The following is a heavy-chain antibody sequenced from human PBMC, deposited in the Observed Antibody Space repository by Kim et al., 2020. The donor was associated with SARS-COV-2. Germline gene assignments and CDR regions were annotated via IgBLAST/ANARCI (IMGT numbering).Heavy chain of an antibody. CDR2: GKS. J-gene: IGHJ4*02. CDR3: ARRPAGVDW. Sequence: GKSNHNSSLESRVTISVDTSKNQFSLKLSSVTAADTAVYYCARRPAGVDWWGQGTPVTVSS. V-gene: IGHV4-34*01.